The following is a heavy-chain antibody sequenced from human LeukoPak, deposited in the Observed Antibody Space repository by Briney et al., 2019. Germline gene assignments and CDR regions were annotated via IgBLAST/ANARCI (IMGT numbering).Heavy chain of an antibody. CDR1: GFTFSSYW. CDR3: ARDGYYYDSSGIGDY. V-gene: IGHV3-7*01. J-gene: IGHJ4*02. Sequence: GGSLRLSCAASGFTFSSYWMSWVRQAPGKGLEWVANIKQDGSEKCYVDPVKGRFTISRDNAKNSLYLQMNSVRAEDTAVYYCARDGYYYDSSGIGDYWGQGTLVTVSS. D-gene: IGHD3-22*01. CDR2: IKQDGSEK.